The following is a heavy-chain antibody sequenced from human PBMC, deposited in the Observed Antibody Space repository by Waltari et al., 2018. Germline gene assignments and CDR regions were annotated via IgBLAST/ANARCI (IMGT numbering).Heavy chain of an antibody. Sequence: QVQLVQSRAEVKKPGASVKVSCKTSGYTFTESYIHWVRQAPGQGLEWMGRMSPYSGDTNNAQNFQGRVTMTKGTSISTPYMDLSRLTFDDTAVYYCVSKNGSSSDYWGQGTLVTVSS. CDR2: MSPYSGDT. CDR1: GYTFTESY. V-gene: IGHV1-2*06. CDR3: VSKNGSSSDY. D-gene: IGHD6-6*01. J-gene: IGHJ4*02.